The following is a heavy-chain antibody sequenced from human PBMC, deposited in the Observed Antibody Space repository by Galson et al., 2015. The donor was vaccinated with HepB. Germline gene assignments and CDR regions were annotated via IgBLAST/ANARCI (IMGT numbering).Heavy chain of an antibody. CDR3: TKDAPSLILETAMFDY. CDR2: ISASGPNT. J-gene: IGHJ4*02. CDR1: GFSFNIHG. D-gene: IGHD5-18*01. Sequence: SLRLSCAGYGFSFNIHGMSWVRQAPGKGLEWISTISASGPNTHYAESVRGRFTISRDNSRGTLFLQLNRLRAEDTGIYYCTKDAPSLILETAMFDYWGQGTLVIVSS. V-gene: IGHV3-23*01.